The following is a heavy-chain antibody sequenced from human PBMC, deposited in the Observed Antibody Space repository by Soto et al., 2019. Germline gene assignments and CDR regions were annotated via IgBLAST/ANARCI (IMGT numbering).Heavy chain of an antibody. D-gene: IGHD3-9*01. CDR2: IWYDGSNK. CDR1: GFTFSSYG. Sequence: GGSLRLSCAASGFTFSSYGMRWVRQAPGKGLEWVAVIWYDGSNKYYADSVKGRFTISRDNSENTLYLQMNSLGVEDTAVYYCARTPETAAYYHYFDYWGRGTLVTVSS. V-gene: IGHV3-33*01. CDR3: ARTPETAAYYHYFDY. J-gene: IGHJ4*02.